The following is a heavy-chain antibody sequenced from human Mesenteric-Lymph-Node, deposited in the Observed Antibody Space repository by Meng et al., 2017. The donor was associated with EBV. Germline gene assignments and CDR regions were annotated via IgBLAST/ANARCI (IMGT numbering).Heavy chain of an antibody. CDR2: IYWDDDK. CDR3: AHRRDSYGDYGVRSFDY. CDR1: GFSLSTSGVG. D-gene: IGHD4-17*01. V-gene: IGHV2-5*02. Sequence: QITLKESGPTLVKPTQTLTLTCSFSGFSLSTSGVGVGWIRQPPGKALEWLALIYWDDDKRYSPSLKSRLTITKDTSKNQVVLTMTNMDPVDTATYYCAHRRDSYGDYGVRSFDYWGQGTLVTVSS. J-gene: IGHJ4*02.